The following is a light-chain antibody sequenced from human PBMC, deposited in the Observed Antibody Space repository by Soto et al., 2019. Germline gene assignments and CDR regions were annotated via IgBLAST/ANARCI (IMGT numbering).Light chain of an antibody. CDR2: GAS. J-gene: IGKJ1*01. V-gene: IGKV3-15*01. CDR1: QSISNN. CDR3: QQYYNWPPTWT. Sequence: EKVMTQSPATLSVSPGERATLSCRASQSISNNLAWYQQKRGQAPRLLIYGASTRATGIPARFSGSGSGTEFTLTISSLQSEDFAVYYCQQYYNWPPTWTFGQGTKVEIK.